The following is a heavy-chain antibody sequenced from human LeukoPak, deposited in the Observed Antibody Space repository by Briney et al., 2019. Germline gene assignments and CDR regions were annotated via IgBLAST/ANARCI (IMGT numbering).Heavy chain of an antibody. CDR1: GFTFSNYA. V-gene: IGHV3-23*01. J-gene: IGHJ6*02. CDR3: AREGVWRQQLVDYYYGMDV. D-gene: IGHD6-13*01. CDR2: ISGSGGST. Sequence: PGGSLRLSCAASGFTFSNYAMSWVRQAPGKGLEWVSAISGSGGSTSYADSVKGRFTISRDNAKNTLYLQMNSLRAEDTAVYYCAREGVWRQQLVDYYYGMDVWGQGTTVTVSS.